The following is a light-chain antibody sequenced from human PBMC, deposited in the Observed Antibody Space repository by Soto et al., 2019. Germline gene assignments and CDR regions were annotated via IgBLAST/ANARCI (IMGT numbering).Light chain of an antibody. CDR2: WAS. Sequence: IVMTQSPDSLAVSLGERATINCKSSQSVLYSSNNKNYLAWYQQKPGQPHKLLIYWASTRESGVPDRFSGSGSGTDFTLTISSLQAEDVAVYYCQQYYSTPLTFGQGTRLEIK. V-gene: IGKV4-1*01. CDR1: QSVLYSSNNKNY. J-gene: IGKJ5*01. CDR3: QQYYSTPLT.